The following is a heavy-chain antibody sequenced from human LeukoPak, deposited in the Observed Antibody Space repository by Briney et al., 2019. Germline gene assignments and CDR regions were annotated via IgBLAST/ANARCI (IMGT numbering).Heavy chain of an antibody. CDR2: INHSGST. V-gene: IGHV4-34*01. J-gene: IGHJ4*02. CDR3: AAFGVTQSPFDY. D-gene: IGHD2-21*02. Sequence: SETLSLTCDVYGGSFSGYYWSWIRQPPEKGLEWIGEINHSGSTNYNPSLKSRVTISVDTSKNQFSLKLSSVTAADTAVYYCAAFGVTQSPFDYWGQGTLVTVSS. CDR1: GGSFSGYY.